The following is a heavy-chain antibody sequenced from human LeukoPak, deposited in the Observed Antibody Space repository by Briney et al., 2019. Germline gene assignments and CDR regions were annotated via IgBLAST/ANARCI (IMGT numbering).Heavy chain of an antibody. V-gene: IGHV4-34*01. CDR3: ARVPAAGTGPDY. CDR2: INHSGST. CDR1: GGSFSGYY. Sequence: SETLSLTCAVYGGSFSGYYWSWIRQPPGKGLEWIGEINHSGSTNYNPSLKSRVTISVDTSKNQFSLKLSSVTAADTAVYYCARVPAAGTGPDYWGQGTLVTVSS. J-gene: IGHJ4*02. D-gene: IGHD6-13*01.